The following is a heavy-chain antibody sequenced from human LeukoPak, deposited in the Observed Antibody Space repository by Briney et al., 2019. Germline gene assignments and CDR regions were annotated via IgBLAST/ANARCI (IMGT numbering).Heavy chain of an antibody. J-gene: IGHJ4*02. V-gene: IGHV1-8*03. D-gene: IGHD3-10*01. CDR3: ARVPSLRSGRDEYYFDY. CDR1: YTVTVYD. Sequence: YTVTVYDLDWVRQSNGKGLEWMAPPPPHSGNTGYAQKFQGRVTITRNTSISTAYMELSSLRSEDTAVYYCARVPSLRSGRDEYYFDYWGQGTPVTVSS. CDR2: PPPHSGNT.